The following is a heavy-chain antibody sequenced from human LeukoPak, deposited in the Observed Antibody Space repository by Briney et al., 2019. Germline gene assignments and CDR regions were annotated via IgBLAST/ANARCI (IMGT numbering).Heavy chain of an antibody. CDR2: IYYSGST. Sequence: SETLSLPFPVSGGSISSYYWSWIRQPPGKGLEWIGYIYYSGSTNFNPSLKSRVTISVDTSKNQFSLHLNSVTPDDTAVYYCVRSTGPLDVWGQGTLVTVSS. D-gene: IGHD2-8*02. V-gene: IGHV4-59*08. CDR3: VRSTGPLDV. J-gene: IGHJ4*02. CDR1: GGSISSYY.